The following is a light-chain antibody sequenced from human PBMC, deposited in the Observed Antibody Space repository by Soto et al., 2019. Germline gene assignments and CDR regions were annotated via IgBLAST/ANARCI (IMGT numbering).Light chain of an antibody. V-gene: IGKV4-1*01. CDR2: WAS. Sequence: DLETAYQQNSMAARRGEASTVNCKATLSVLSSSNNKNYLAWYQQKPGQPPKLLIYWASTRESGLPDRFRDGVSGTDCNFSCSTLQAEEVAGYDCRQEYCTPRFGSGTKVDIK. CDR1: LSVLSSSNNKNY. CDR3: RQEYCTPR. J-gene: IGKJ3*01.